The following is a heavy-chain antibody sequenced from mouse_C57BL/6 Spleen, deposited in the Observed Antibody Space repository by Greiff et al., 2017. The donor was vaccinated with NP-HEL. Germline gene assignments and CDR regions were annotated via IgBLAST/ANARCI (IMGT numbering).Heavy chain of an antibody. CDR2: INPYNGGT. J-gene: IGHJ3*01. V-gene: IGHV1-19*01. CDR3: ARCDGYSAWFAY. D-gene: IGHD2-3*01. CDR1: GYTFTDYY. Sequence: EVQLQQSGPVLVKPGASVKMSCKASGYTFTDYYMNWVKQSHGKSLEWIGVINPYNGGTSYNQKFKGKATLTVDKSSSTAYMELNSLTSEDSAVYYCARCDGYSAWFAYWGQGTLVTVSA.